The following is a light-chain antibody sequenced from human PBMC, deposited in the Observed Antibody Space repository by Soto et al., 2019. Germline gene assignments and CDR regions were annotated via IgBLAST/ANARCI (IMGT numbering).Light chain of an antibody. Sequence: EIVMTQSPATLSVSPGERATLSCRAGQSVNNNLAWYQQKPGQAPRLLIYGASTRATGIPARFNGSGSGAEVTLTISSLQSEDFAVCYCQQYNKGPRTFGQGTKMEIK. CDR3: QQYNKGPRT. J-gene: IGKJ1*01. V-gene: IGKV3-15*01. CDR1: QSVNNN. CDR2: GAS.